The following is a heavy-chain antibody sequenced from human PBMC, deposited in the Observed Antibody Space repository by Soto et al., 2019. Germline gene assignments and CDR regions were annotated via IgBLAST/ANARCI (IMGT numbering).Heavy chain of an antibody. CDR3: AGDQSFDRSSYNGIDV. V-gene: IGHV1-18*04. J-gene: IGHJ6*02. CDR2: ISPFNGNT. Sequence: ASVKVSCKSSGYPFTHYVITWVRQAPGQGLEWMGWISPFNGNTNYGQTLQGRVTLTTDTSTSTVYMELRSLRSDDTAVSYCAGDQSFDRSSYNGIDVWGQCTAVTVSS. D-gene: IGHD1-1*01. CDR1: GYPFTHYV.